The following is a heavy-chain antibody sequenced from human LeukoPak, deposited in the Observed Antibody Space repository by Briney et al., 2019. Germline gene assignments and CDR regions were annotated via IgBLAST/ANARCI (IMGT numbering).Heavy chain of an antibody. CDR2: ISSSSSYI. Sequence: GGSLRLSCAASGFTFSSYSMNWVRQAPGKGLEWVSSISSSSSYIYYADSVKGRFTISRDNAKNSLYLQMNSLRAEDTAVYYCARDFAARAEYFQHWGQCTLVTVSS. D-gene: IGHD2-15*01. V-gene: IGHV3-21*01. CDR1: GFTFSSYS. CDR3: ARDFAARAEYFQH. J-gene: IGHJ1*01.